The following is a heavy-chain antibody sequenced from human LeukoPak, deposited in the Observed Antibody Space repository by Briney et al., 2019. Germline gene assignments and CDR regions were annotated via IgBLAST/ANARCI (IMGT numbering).Heavy chain of an antibody. D-gene: IGHD3-22*01. CDR1: GYTFTGYY. V-gene: IGHV1-2*02. CDR2: INPNSGGT. Sequence: ASVKVSRKASGYTFTGYYMHWVRQAPGQGLEWMGWINPNSGGTNYAQKFQGRVTMTRDTSISTAYMELSRLRSDDTAVYYCARGRITMIVVVIRDNWFDPWGQGTLVTVSS. J-gene: IGHJ5*02. CDR3: ARGRITMIVVVIRDNWFDP.